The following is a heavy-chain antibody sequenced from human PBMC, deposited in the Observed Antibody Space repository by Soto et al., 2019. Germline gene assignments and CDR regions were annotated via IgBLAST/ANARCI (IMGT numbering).Heavy chain of an antibody. D-gene: IGHD3-10*01. V-gene: IGHV4-39*01. CDR2: IYYSGST. Sequence: QLQLQESGPGLVKPSETLSLTCTVSGGSISSSSYYWGWIRQPPGKGLEWIGSIYYSGSTYYNPSLKSRVTISVDTSKNQFSLKLSSVTAADTAVYYCARPMVRGEFYGMDVWGQGTTVTVSS. CDR1: GGSISSSSYY. J-gene: IGHJ6*02. CDR3: ARPMVRGEFYGMDV.